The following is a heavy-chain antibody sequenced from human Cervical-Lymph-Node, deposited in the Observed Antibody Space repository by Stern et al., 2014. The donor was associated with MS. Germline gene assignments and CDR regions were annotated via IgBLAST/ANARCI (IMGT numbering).Heavy chain of an antibody. CDR3: AREGIPGAGGTFDN. CDR1: GGTFSSYT. CDR2: IIPIFATT. Sequence: VQLVQSGAEVKKPGSSVKVSCNVSGGTFSSYTLNWVRQAPGKGLEWMGGIIPIFATTNYPQRFQGKVTITADGSTSTTYLEVSSLTSEDTAVYYCAREGIPGAGGTFDNWGQGTLVIVSS. J-gene: IGHJ4*02. V-gene: IGHV1-69*01. D-gene: IGHD1-26*01.